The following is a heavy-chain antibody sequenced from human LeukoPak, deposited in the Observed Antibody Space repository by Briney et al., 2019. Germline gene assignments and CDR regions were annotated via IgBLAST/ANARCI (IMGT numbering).Heavy chain of an antibody. Sequence: SETLSLTCTVPGDFISIYYWSWIWQPAGKGLEWIGRIYTSGNTNYNPSLKSRVTMSVDTSKTQFSLKLSSVTAADTAVYYCARATDRSGYQHKGFDYWGQGTLVTVSS. CDR3: ARATDRSGYQHKGFDY. V-gene: IGHV4-4*07. D-gene: IGHD3-22*01. J-gene: IGHJ4*02. CDR1: GDFISIYY. CDR2: IYTSGNT.